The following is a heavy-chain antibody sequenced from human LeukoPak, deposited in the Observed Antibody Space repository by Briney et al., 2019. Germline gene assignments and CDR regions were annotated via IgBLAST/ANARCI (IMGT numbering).Heavy chain of an antibody. Sequence: SETVSFKASGGTFSSYTISWVRQATRQGLGWVGGIIPIFGTANYAHKFQGSVTRTADESTSTAYMELSSLISEYTAVYYGARDSQYYDSSGYYYDWSDPWGQGTLVTVSA. CDR3: ARDSQYYDSSGYYYDWSDP. CDR1: GGTFSSYT. D-gene: IGHD3-22*01. CDR2: IIPIFGTA. V-gene: IGHV1-69*13. J-gene: IGHJ5*02.